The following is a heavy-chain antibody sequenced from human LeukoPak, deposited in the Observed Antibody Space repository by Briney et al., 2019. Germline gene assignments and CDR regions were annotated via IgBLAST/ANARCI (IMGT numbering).Heavy chain of an antibody. V-gene: IGHV3-23*01. D-gene: IGHD3-10*01. CDR2: VGAGGGAT. Sequence: GGSLRLSCAASGFTFRNYAIHWVRQVPGKGLEWVSAVGAGGGATFYADSVKGRFTISRDNSKNTLYLQMNSLRAEGTAVYFCAKFGGGPDNWGQGTLVTVSS. CDR3: AKFGGGPDN. CDR1: GFTFRNYA. J-gene: IGHJ4*02.